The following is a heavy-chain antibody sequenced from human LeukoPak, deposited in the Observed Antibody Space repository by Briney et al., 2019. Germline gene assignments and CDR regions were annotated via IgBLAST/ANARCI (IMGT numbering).Heavy chain of an antibody. CDR3: ARVTPNGYCSGGSCYEEHY. V-gene: IGHV1-8*01. CDR1: GYTFTSYD. CDR2: MNPNSGNT. J-gene: IGHJ4*02. D-gene: IGHD2-15*01. Sequence: ASVKVSCKASGYTFTSYDINWVRQATGQGLEWMGWMNPNSGNTGYAQKYQGRVTMTRNTSISTAYMELSSLRSEDTAVYYCARVTPNGYCSGGSCYEEHYWGQGTLVTVSS.